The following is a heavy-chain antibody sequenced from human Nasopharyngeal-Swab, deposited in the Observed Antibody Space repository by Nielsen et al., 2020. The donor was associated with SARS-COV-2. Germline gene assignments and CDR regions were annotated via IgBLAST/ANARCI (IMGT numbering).Heavy chain of an antibody. CDR2: IYTSGST. CDR1: GGSISNGSYY. J-gene: IGHJ6*03. D-gene: IGHD4-17*01. Sequence: SETLSLTCTVSGGSISNGSYYWRWIRQPAGKGLEWIGRIYTSGSTNYNPSLKSRATISVDTTKNQFSLKLSSVTAADTAVYYCARGLRGVTTYYYYYYMDVWGKGTTVTVSS. V-gene: IGHV4-61*02. CDR3: ARGLRGVTTYYYYYYMDV.